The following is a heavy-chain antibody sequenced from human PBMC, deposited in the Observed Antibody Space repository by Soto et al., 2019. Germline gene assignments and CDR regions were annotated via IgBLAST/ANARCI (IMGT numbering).Heavy chain of an antibody. D-gene: IGHD3-22*01. CDR2: ISAYNGNT. Sequence: ASVKVSCKASGYTFTSYGISWVRQAPGKGLEWMGWISAYNGNTNYAQKLQGRVTMTTDASTSTAYMELRSLRSDDTAVYYCARDGQIRQWLSSYYYGMDVWGQGTTVTVSS. J-gene: IGHJ6*02. CDR1: GYTFTSYG. V-gene: IGHV1-18*01. CDR3: ARDGQIRQWLSSYYYGMDV.